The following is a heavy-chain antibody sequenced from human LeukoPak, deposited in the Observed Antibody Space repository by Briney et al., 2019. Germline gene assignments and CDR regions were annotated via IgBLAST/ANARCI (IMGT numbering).Heavy chain of an antibody. V-gene: IGHV3-48*01. Sequence: PGGSLTLSCAASGFTFSAYNMNWVRQAPGKALEWVSYISSGSRTIYYADSVKGLFTVSRDNAKNSLYLQMNSLRAEDTAVYYCARESISGHRDFDYWGQGTLVTVSS. J-gene: IGHJ4*02. CDR1: GFTFSAYN. CDR2: ISSGSRTI. D-gene: IGHD2-21*01. CDR3: ARESISGHRDFDY.